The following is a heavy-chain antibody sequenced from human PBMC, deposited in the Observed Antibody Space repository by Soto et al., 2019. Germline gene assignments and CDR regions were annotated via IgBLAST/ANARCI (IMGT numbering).Heavy chain of an antibody. Sequence: PGGSLRLSCAASGFTFSSYSMNWVRQAPGKGLEWVSSISSSSSYIYYADSVKGRFTISRDNAKNSLYLQMDSLRPEDTAVYYCAKDVFDAYWGQGTLVTVSS. CDR1: GFTFSSYS. CDR2: ISSSSSYI. V-gene: IGHV3-21*01. J-gene: IGHJ4*02. CDR3: AKDVFDAY. D-gene: IGHD2-8*01.